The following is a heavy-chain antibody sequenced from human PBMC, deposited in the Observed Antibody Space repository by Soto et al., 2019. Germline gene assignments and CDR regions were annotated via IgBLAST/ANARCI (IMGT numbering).Heavy chain of an antibody. D-gene: IGHD2-2*01. CDR1: GFTFTSYG. J-gene: IGHJ4*02. V-gene: IGHV1-69*01. CDR2: IIPVFGTI. CDR3: ARDPRIYCTSASCHSYFAY. Sequence: QVQLVQSGAEVKQPGSSVKVSCKASGFTFTSYGITWVRQAPGQGLEWLGGIIPVFGTINNAQKFQGRVTITADESTATAYMELTSLTSEDTAVYFCARDPRIYCTSASCHSYFAYWGQGALVTVSS.